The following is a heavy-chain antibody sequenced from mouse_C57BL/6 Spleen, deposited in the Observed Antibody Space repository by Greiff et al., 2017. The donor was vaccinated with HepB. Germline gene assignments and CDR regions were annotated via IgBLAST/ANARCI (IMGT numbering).Heavy chain of an antibody. D-gene: IGHD4-1*01. J-gene: IGHJ3*01. V-gene: IGHV1-69*01. CDR1: GYTFTSYW. CDR3: AITGKAY. Sequence: QVQLQQSGAELVMPGASVKLSCKASGYTFTSYWMHWVKQRPGQGLEWIGEIDPSDSYTNYNQKFKGKSTLTVDKSSSTAYMQLSSLTSEDSAVYYCAITGKAYWGQGTLVTVSA. CDR2: IDPSDSYT.